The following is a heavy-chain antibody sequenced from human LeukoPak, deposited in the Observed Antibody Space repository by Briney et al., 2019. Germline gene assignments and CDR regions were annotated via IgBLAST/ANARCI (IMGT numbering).Heavy chain of an antibody. CDR2: IYPGDSDT. CDR1: GYSFTSYW. J-gene: IGHJ5*02. V-gene: IGHV5-51*01. CDR3: ARHGHHGDYAVDP. Sequence: GESLKISCTGSGYSFTSYWIGWVRQMPGKGLEWMGTIYPGDSDTRYSPSFQGQVTISADKSISTAYLQWSSLKASDTAMYYCARHGHHGDYAVDPWGQGTLVTVSS. D-gene: IGHD4-17*01.